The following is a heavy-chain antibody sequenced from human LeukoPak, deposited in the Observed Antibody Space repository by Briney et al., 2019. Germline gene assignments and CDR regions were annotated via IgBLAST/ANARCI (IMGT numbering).Heavy chain of an antibody. CDR1: GGSFSGYY. J-gene: IGHJ6*02. D-gene: IGHD3-3*01. CDR2: INHSGST. CDR3: ARGTRFYYYGMVV. Sequence: MTSGTLSLTCAVYGGSFSGYYWSWIRQPPGKGLEWIGEINHSGSTNYNPSLKSRVTISVDTSKNQFSLKLSSVTAADTAVYYCARGTRFYYYGMVVWGQGTTVTVSS. V-gene: IGHV4-34*01.